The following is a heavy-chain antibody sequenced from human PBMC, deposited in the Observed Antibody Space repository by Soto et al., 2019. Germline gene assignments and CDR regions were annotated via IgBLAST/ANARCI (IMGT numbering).Heavy chain of an antibody. CDR1: GGTFSSYD. D-gene: IGHD6-13*01. V-gene: IGHV1-69*13. CDR2: IIPIFGAT. J-gene: IGHJ5*02. Sequence: SVKVSCKASGGTFSSYDISWVRQAPGQGLEWMGGIIPIFGATNYAQKFQGRVTITADESTSTAYMELSSLRSEDTAVYYCARETASIAAAGTRVFFPFDPWGQGTMVTVSS. CDR3: ARETASIAAAGTRVFFPFDP.